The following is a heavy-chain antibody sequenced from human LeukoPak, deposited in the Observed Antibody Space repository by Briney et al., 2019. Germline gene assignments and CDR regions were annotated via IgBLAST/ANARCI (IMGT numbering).Heavy chain of an antibody. J-gene: IGHJ4*02. Sequence: GGSLRLSCAASGFTFSSYAMHWVGQPQGRGLEYVSAISSNGGSTHYANSVKGRFPISRDNSKNTLYLQMGSLRAEDMAVYYCARDFQSTVTAPFDYWGQGTLVTVSS. CDR1: GFTFSSYA. CDR2: ISSNGGST. D-gene: IGHD4-17*01. V-gene: IGHV3-64*01. CDR3: ARDFQSTVTAPFDY.